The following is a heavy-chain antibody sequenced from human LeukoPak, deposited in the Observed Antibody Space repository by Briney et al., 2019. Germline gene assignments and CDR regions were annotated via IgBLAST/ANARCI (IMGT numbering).Heavy chain of an antibody. CDR2: ISSSGSTI. D-gene: IGHD3-9*01. V-gene: IGHV3-48*03. J-gene: IGHJ4*02. Sequence: GGSLRLSCAASGFTFSSYEMNWVRQAPGKGLEWVSYISSSGSTIYYADSVKGRFTISRDNAKNSLYVQMNSLRAEDTAVYYCATVAGYYNWNYDYWGQGTLVTVSS. CDR3: ATVAGYYNWNYDY. CDR1: GFTFSSYE.